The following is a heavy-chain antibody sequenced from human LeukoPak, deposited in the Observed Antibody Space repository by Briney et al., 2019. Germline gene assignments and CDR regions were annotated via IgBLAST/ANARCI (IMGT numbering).Heavy chain of an antibody. CDR3: AKALGVYSYGHPFDC. CDR1: GYTFTSYY. CDR2: INPRGGST. D-gene: IGHD5-18*01. Sequence: ASVKVSCKASGYTFTSYYIHWVRQAPGQGLEWVGIINPRGGSTTYGQKFQGRVTMTRDTSTSTVYMELSSLRSEDTAVYYCAKALGVYSYGHPFDCWGQGTLVTVSS. J-gene: IGHJ4*02. V-gene: IGHV1-46*01.